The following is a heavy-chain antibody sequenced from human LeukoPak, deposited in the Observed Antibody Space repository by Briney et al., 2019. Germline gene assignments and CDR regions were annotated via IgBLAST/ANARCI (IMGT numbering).Heavy chain of an antibody. D-gene: IGHD3-9*01. CDR2: INANSCGT. Sequence: GASLKVSCKASGYTFTGYYMHSVRQAPGQCLEWMVWINANSCGTNYAQKFQARFTMTRDTSITTAYMELSRLRSDDTAVYYCARDSLPNYDMLTGYPRGYYYYMDVGGKGTTVTISS. J-gene: IGHJ6*03. V-gene: IGHV1-2*02. CDR3: ARDSLPNYDMLTGYPRGYYYYMDV. CDR1: GYTFTGYY.